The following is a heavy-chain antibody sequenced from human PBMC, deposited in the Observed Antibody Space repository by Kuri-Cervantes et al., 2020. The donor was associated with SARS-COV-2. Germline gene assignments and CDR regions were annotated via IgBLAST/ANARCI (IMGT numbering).Heavy chain of an antibody. Sequence: SVKVSCKASGGTFSSYAISWVRQAPGQGLEWMGGIIPIFGTANYAQKFQGRVTITADESTSTVYMELSSLRSEDTAVYYCARVRKYCSSTSCYPAYYYGMDVWGQGTTVTVSS. CDR2: IIPIFGTA. D-gene: IGHD2-2*01. CDR1: GGTFSSYA. CDR3: ARVRKYCSSTSCYPAYYYGMDV. J-gene: IGHJ6*02. V-gene: IGHV1-69*13.